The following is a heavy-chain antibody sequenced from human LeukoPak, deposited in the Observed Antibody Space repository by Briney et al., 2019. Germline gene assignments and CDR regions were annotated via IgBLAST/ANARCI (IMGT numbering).Heavy chain of an antibody. D-gene: IGHD3-22*01. Sequence: GGSLRLSRAASGFTFSNYAMTWVRLAPGKGLEWVSAITGNTANTYYADSVKGRFTISRDNSKNTLYLQMNSLRAEDTAVYYCAKDKGYYYDGSGYGWGQGTLVIVSS. CDR1: GFTFSNYA. J-gene: IGHJ4*02. CDR2: ITGNTANT. V-gene: IGHV3-23*01. CDR3: AKDKGYYYDGSGYG.